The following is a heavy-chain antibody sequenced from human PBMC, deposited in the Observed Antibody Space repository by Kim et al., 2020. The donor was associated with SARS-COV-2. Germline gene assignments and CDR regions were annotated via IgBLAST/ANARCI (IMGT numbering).Heavy chain of an antibody. CDR1: GYSFTSYW. CDR2: IYPGDSDT. Sequence: GESLKISCKGSGYSFTSYWIGWVRQMPGKGLEWMGIIYPGDSDTRYSPSFQGQVTISADKSISTAYLQWSSLKASDTAMYYCARHSHIIMVRGVKSDYYYGMDVWGQGTTVTVSS. D-gene: IGHD3-10*01. V-gene: IGHV5-51*01. J-gene: IGHJ6*02. CDR3: ARHSHIIMVRGVKSDYYYGMDV.